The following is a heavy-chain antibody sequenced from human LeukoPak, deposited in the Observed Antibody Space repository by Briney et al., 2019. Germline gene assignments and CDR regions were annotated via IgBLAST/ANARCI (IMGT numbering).Heavy chain of an antibody. CDR3: ARSRYYDRSGSFFDY. Sequence: PSETLSLTCTVSGGSISINNYYWVWIRQSPGKGLDWIGSTFYKRSTYYNPSLKSRVTISVDTSKNHFSLQLSSVTAADTAVYYCARSRYYDRSGSFFDYEVPGIGTTVSS. J-gene: IGHJ4*02. V-gene: IGHV4-39*01. CDR1: GGSISINNYY. CDR2: TFYKRST. D-gene: IGHD3-22*01.